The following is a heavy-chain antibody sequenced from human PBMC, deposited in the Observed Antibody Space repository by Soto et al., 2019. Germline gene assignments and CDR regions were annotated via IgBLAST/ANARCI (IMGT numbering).Heavy chain of an antibody. CDR1: GYTFTSYY. CDR3: ARDQVIAVAGTALGY. CDR2: INPSGGST. D-gene: IGHD6-19*01. J-gene: IGHJ4*02. Sequence: GASVKVSCKASGYTFTSYYMHWVRQAPGQGLEWMGIINPSGGSTSYAQKFQGRATMTRDTSTSTVYMELSSLRSEDTAVYYCARDQVIAVAGTALGYWGQGTLVTVSS. V-gene: IGHV1-46*01.